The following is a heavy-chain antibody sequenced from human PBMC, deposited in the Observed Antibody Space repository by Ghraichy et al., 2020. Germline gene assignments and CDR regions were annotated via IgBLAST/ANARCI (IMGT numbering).Heavy chain of an antibody. CDR3: ARRSGVHDAFDI. D-gene: IGHD2-8*01. Sequence: SETLSLTCTVSGGSISSSSYYWGWIRQPPGKGLEWIGSIYYSGSTYYNPSLKSRVTISVDTSKNQFSLKLSSVTAADTAVYYCARRSGVHDAFDIWGQGTMVTVSS. CDR1: GGSISSSSYY. CDR2: IYYSGST. J-gene: IGHJ3*02. V-gene: IGHV4-39*01.